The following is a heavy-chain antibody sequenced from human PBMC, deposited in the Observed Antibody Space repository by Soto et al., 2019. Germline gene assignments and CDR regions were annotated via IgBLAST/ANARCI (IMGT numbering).Heavy chain of an antibody. CDR2: IYYTGTT. J-gene: IGHJ4*02. Sequence: SETLSLTCTVSGGSISSSTYHWAWIRQPPGKGLEWIASIYYTGTTYYSPSLKSRVTISVDTSKNHFSLKLSSVTAADTAVYYCAREDVSEVAFDYWGQGTLVTVSS. V-gene: IGHV4-39*02. CDR1: GGSISSSTYH. CDR3: AREDVSEVAFDY.